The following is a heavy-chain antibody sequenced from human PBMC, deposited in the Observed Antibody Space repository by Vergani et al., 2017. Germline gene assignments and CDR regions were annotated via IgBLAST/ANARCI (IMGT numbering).Heavy chain of an antibody. CDR2: INPSGGST. V-gene: IGHV1-46*01. J-gene: IGHJ6*03. D-gene: IGHD3-3*01. Sequence: QVQLVQSGAEVKKPGASVKVSCKASGYTFTSYYMHWVRQAPGQGLEWMGIINPSGGSTSYAQKFQGRVTMTRDTSTSTVYMELSSLRSEDTAVYYFARGLTYYDFWSGYSDYYYYMDVWGKGTTVTVSS. CDR3: ARGLTYYDFWSGYSDYYYYMDV. CDR1: GYTFTSYY.